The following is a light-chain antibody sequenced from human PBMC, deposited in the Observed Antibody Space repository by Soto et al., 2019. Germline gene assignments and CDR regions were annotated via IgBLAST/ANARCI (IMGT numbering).Light chain of an antibody. CDR2: GNN. CDR3: QSYESSLTSLV. V-gene: IGLV1-40*01. Sequence: QSVLTQPPSVSGAPGQRVIISCTGGTSNIGGANSVNWYQQLPGAAPKLLIYGNNNRPSGVPDRFSGSKSDTSASLAITGLQPEDEADYYCQSYESSLTSLVFGGGTKLTVL. J-gene: IGLJ2*01. CDR1: TSNIGGANS.